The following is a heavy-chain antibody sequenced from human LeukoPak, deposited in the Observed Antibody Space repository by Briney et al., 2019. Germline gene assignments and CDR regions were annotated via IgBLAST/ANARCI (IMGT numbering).Heavy chain of an antibody. Sequence: SETLSLTCTVSGGSISSYYWSWIRQPPGKGLEWIGEINHSGSTNYNPSLKSRVTISVDTSKNQFSLKLSSVTAADTAVYYCARHLTLYYYYYYYMDVWGKGTTVTVSS. J-gene: IGHJ6*03. CDR2: INHSGST. CDR1: GGSISSYY. V-gene: IGHV4-34*01. CDR3: ARHLTLYYYYYYYMDV.